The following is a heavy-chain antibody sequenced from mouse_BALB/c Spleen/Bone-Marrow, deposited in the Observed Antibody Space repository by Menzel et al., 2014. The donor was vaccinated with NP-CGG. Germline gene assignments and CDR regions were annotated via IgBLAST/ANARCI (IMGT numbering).Heavy chain of an antibody. CDR1: GYTFNSYY. J-gene: IGHJ3*01. CDR3: TREGAY. CDR2: INPSNGGI. V-gene: IGHV1S81*02. Sequence: QVQLKESGAELVKPGASVKLSCKASGYTFNSYYMYWVKQRPGQGLEWIGEINPSNGGINFNEKFKSRATLTVDKSSSTAYMQLSSLTSEDSAVYYRTREGAYWGQGTLVTVSA.